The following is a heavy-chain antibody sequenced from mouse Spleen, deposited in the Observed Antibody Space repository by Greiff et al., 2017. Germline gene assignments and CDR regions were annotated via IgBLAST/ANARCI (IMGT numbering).Heavy chain of an antibody. CDR2: INSDGGST. CDR3: ARHEGDYGDGLFAY. J-gene: IGHJ3*01. D-gene: IGHD2-4*01. CDR1: EYEFPSHD. V-gene: IGHV5-2*01. Sequence: DVKLVESGGGLVQPGESLKLSCESNEYEFPSHDMSWVRKTPEKRLELVAAINSDGGSTYYPDTMERRFIISRDNTKKTLYLQMSSLRSEDTALYYCARHEGDYGDGLFAYWGQGTLVTVSA.